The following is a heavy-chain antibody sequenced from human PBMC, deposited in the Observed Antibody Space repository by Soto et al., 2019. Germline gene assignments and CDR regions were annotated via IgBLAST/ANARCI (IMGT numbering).Heavy chain of an antibody. CDR2: IYYSGST. D-gene: IGHD5-12*01. CDR3: ARAERGSLFDY. CDR1: GGSISSGDYY. J-gene: IGHJ4*02. V-gene: IGHV4-30-4*01. Sequence: SETLSLTCTVSGGSISSGDYYWSWIRQPPGKGLEWIRYIYYSGSTYYNPSLKSRITISVDTSKNQFSLKLSSVTAADTAVYYCARAERGSLFDYWGQGTLVTVSS.